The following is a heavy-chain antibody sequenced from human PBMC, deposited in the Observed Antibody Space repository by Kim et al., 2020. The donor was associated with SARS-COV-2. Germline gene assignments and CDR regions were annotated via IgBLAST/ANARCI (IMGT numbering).Heavy chain of an antibody. CDR1: GGSFSGYY. V-gene: IGHV4-34*01. CDR2: INHSGST. J-gene: IGHJ6*02. Sequence: SETLSLTCAVYGGSFSGYYWSWIRQPPGKGLEWIGEINHSGSTNYNPSLKSRVTISVDTSKNQFSLKLSSVTAADTAVYYCARARIGTMVRGVYRVYYGMDVWGQGTTVTVSS. D-gene: IGHD3-10*01. CDR3: ARARIGTMVRGVYRVYYGMDV.